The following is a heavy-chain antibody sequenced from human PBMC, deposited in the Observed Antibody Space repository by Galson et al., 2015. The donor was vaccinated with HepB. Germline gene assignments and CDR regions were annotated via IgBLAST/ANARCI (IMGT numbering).Heavy chain of an antibody. J-gene: IGHJ4*02. CDR1: GYSFTSYW. CDR3: ARRKGQWLPEDGFDY. D-gene: IGHD6-19*01. CDR2: IDPSDSYT. V-gene: IGHV5-10-1*01. Sequence: QSGAEVKKPGESLRISCKGSGYSFTSYWISWVRQMPGKGLEWMGRIDPSDSYTNYSPSFQGHVTISADKSISTAYLQWSSLKASDTAMYYCARRKGQWLPEDGFDYWGQGTLVTVSS.